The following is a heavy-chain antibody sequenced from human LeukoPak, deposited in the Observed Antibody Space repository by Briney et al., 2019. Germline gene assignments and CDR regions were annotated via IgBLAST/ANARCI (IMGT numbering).Heavy chain of an antibody. CDR2: VSTYNGNT. Sequence: ASVKVSCKASGYTFTSHGISWVRQAPGQGLEWMGWVSTYNGNTNYVPKYQGRVTMTTATSTSKAYMELRSLRSDDTAVYYCARDVDTATDQINDYWGQGTLVTVSS. CDR3: ARDVDTATDQINDY. J-gene: IGHJ4*02. D-gene: IGHD5-18*01. CDR1: GYTFTSHG. V-gene: IGHV1-18*04.